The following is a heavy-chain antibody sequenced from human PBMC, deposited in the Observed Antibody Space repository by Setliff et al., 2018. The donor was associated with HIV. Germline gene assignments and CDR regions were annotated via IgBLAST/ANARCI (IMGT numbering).Heavy chain of an antibody. V-gene: IGHV4-28*06. CDR2: IYYSGGT. CDR3: AKTVVGDSYALPNDGFDI. Sequence: TSETLSLTCAVSGYSISSSHWWGWIRQPPGKGLEWIGYIYYSGGTNYNPSLKSRATMSVDTSNNRFSLKLSSVTALDTAVYYCAKTVVGDSYALPNDGFDIWGQGTMVT. J-gene: IGHJ3*02. D-gene: IGHD3-16*01. CDR1: GYSISSSHW.